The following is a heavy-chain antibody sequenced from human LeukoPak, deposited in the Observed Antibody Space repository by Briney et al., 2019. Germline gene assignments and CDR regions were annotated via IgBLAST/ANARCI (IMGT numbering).Heavy chain of an antibody. Sequence: ASVKVSCKASGYTFTSYGISWVRQAPGQGLEWMGWMNPNSGNTGYAQKFQGRVTMTRNTSISTAYMELSSLRSEDTAVYYCARAYYDFWSGYYGPLYYYMDVWGQGTTVTVSS. CDR3: ARAYYDFWSGYYGPLYYYMDV. CDR2: MNPNSGNT. D-gene: IGHD3-3*01. CDR1: GYTFTSYG. V-gene: IGHV1-8*02. J-gene: IGHJ6*03.